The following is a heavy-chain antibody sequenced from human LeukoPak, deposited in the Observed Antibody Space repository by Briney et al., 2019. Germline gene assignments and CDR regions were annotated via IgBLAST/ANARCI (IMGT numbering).Heavy chain of an antibody. CDR2: ISGSGGST. D-gene: IGHD3-22*01. Sequence: GGSLRLSCAASGFTFSSYGMSWVRQAPGKGLEWVSAISGSGGSTYYADSVKGRFTISRDNSKNTLYLQMNSLRAEDTAVYYCAKVGYYDSSGHFDYWGQGTLVTVSS. J-gene: IGHJ4*02. CDR1: GFTFSSYG. CDR3: AKVGYYDSSGHFDY. V-gene: IGHV3-23*01.